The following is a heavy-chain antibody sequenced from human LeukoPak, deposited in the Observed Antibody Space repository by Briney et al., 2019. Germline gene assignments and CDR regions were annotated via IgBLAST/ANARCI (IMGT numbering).Heavy chain of an antibody. V-gene: IGHV3-23*01. J-gene: IGHJ4*02. CDR3: AVGSYLGRNFDY. D-gene: IGHD1-26*01. CDR2: ISGSGGST. CDR1: GFTFSSYA. Sequence: PGGSLRLSCAASGFTFSSYAMSWVRQAPGKGLEWVSAISGSGGSTYYADSVKGRFTISRDNSKNTLYLQMNSLRAEDTAVYYSAVGSYLGRNFDYWGQGTLVTVSP.